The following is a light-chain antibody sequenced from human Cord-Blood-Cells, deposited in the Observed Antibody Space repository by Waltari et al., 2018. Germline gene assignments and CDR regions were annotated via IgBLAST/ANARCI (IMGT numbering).Light chain of an antibody. Sequence: DTKMTQSPSSLPASVGPGVPATCRASQSISSYLNWYQQKPGKAPKLLIYAAASLQSGVPSRFSGSGSGTDFTLTISSLQPADFATYYCQQSYSTPPTFGGGTKVEIK. CDR3: QQSYSTPPT. V-gene: IGKV1-39*01. CDR1: QSISSY. CDR2: AAA. J-gene: IGKJ4*01.